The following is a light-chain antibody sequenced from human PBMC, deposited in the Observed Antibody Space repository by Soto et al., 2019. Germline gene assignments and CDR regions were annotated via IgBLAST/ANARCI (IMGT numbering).Light chain of an antibody. Sequence: EIVMTQSPATLSVSPGDTATLSCRASQSIRNNLAWYQQKPGQAPRLLIYGASTRAAGIPATFSGGGSGTEFTLTISSLQSEDFAVYSCQQYSQWPITFGQGTRLEVK. V-gene: IGKV3-15*01. J-gene: IGKJ5*01. CDR1: QSIRNN. CDR2: GAS. CDR3: QQYSQWPIT.